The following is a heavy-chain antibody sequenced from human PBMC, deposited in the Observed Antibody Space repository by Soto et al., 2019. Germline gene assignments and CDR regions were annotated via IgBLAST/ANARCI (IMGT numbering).Heavy chain of an antibody. D-gene: IGHD3-10*01. Sequence: QVQLVESGGGVVQPGRSLRLSCAASGFTFSSYGMHWVRQAPGKGLEWVAVIWYDGSNKYYADSVKGRFTISRDNSKNTLYLQMNSLRAEDTAVYYCARDTMVLSRGGDFDYWGQGTLVTVSS. CDR3: ARDTMVLSRGGDFDY. CDR1: GFTFSSYG. J-gene: IGHJ4*02. V-gene: IGHV3-33*01. CDR2: IWYDGSNK.